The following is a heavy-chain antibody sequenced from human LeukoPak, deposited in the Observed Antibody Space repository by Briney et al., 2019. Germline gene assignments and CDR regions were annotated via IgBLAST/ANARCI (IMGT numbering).Heavy chain of an antibody. CDR1: GSTFSSYA. D-gene: IGHD6-13*01. Sequence: GGSLRLSCAASGSTFSSYAMSWVLQAPANGLDWVSAISGSGGSTYYADSVKGRFTISRDNSKNTLYLQMNSLRAEDTAVYYCAKADSSSWFYYFDYWGQGTLVTVSS. CDR2: ISGSGGST. V-gene: IGHV3-23*01. CDR3: AKADSSSWFYYFDY. J-gene: IGHJ4*02.